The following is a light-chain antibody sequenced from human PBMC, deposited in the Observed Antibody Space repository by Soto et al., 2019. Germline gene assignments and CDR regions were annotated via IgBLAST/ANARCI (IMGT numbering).Light chain of an antibody. J-gene: IGKJ1*01. CDR1: QVIGND. Sequence: DIQMTQSPSTLPASVGDRVTITCRASQVIGNDLAWYQQKPGKAPRLLIFAASNLQSGVPSRFSGSGSGTEFTLTISSLPPDNFATYYCQQYSTYSTFGQGTKVDIK. CDR3: QQYSTYST. V-gene: IGKV1-17*01. CDR2: AAS.